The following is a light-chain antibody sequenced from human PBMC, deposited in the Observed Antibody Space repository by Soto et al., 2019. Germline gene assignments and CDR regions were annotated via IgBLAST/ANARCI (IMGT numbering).Light chain of an antibody. CDR3: FSYKTSGTNV. CDR1: SSDVGNYKY. CDR2: EVS. V-gene: IGLV2-14*01. Sequence: SVLTHPASVSGSPGQSITISCPGTSSDVGNYKYVSWYQQHPGKAPKLMIYEVSNRPSGVPNRFSGSESGNTASLPLSGPQAGAEIIYPCFSYKTSGTNVFETGPKAT. J-gene: IGLJ1*01.